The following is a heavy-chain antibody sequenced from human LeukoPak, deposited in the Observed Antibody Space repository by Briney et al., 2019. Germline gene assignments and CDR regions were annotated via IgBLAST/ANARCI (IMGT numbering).Heavy chain of an antibody. CDR3: ARVQNPTWGPCSGGSCQASYFDS. V-gene: IGHV4-59*01. CDR2: IHYSGIT. D-gene: IGHD2-15*01. Sequence: PSETLSLTCTVSGDSISRNYWSWIRQPPGKGLEWIGDIHYSGITKYDPPLKSRVTMSVDTSKNQFSLKLGSVTAADTAVYYCARVQNPTWGPCSGGSCQASYFDSWGQGTLVAVSS. CDR1: GDSISRNY. J-gene: IGHJ4*02.